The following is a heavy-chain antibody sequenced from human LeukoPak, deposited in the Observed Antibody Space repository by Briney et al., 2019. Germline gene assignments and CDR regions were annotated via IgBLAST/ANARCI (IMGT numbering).Heavy chain of an antibody. V-gene: IGHV4-34*01. CDR1: GGSFSGYY. D-gene: IGHD6-13*01. CDR2: INHSGST. CDR3: ARGRIAAAGKRQHSQH. J-gene: IGHJ1*01. Sequence: PSETLSLTCAVYGGSFSGYYWSWIRQPPGKGLEWIGEINHSGSTNYNPSLKSRVTISVDTSKNQFSLKLSSVTAADTAVYYCARGRIAAAGKRQHSQHWGQGTLVTVSS.